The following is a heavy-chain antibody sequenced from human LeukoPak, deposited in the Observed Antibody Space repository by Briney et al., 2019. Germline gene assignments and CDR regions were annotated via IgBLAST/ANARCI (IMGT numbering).Heavy chain of an antibody. CDR2: VFYSGST. CDR1: GGSINSYY. V-gene: IGHV4-59*08. J-gene: IGHJ4*02. CDR3: ARRRDYFDY. Sequence: SQTLSLTCTVSGGSINSYYWSWIRQPPGNGLEWIGYVFYSGSTNYNPSLKSRVTISVDTSKNQFSLKLSSVTAADMAVYYCARRRDYFDYWGQGTLVTVSS.